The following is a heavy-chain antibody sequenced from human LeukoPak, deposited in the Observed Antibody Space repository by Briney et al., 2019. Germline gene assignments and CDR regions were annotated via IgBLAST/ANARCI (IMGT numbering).Heavy chain of an antibody. V-gene: IGHV3-66*02. CDR1: GFTVSSNY. CDR3: ARGSLSWMWPLDDY. D-gene: IGHD1-1*01. J-gene: IGHJ4*02. CDR2: IYSGGST. Sequence: GGSLRLSCAASGFTVSSNYMSWVRQAPGKGLEWVSVIYSGGSTYYADSVKGRFTISRDNSKNTLYLQMNSLRAEDTAVYYCARGSLSWMWPLDDYWGQGTLVTVSS.